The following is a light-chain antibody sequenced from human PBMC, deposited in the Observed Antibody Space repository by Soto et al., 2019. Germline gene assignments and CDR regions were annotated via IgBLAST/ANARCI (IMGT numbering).Light chain of an antibody. J-gene: IGLJ2*01. CDR3: GTWDNSLTPFYV. CDR1: SSNIGNNY. Sequence: QSVLTQPPSVSAAPGHNVTISCSGSSSNIGNNYVSWYQQLPGTAPKLLIYDNDRRPSEIPDRFSGSKSGTSATLGITRLQTGDEADYYCGTWDNSLTPFYVFGGGTKLTVL. CDR2: DND. V-gene: IGLV1-51*01.